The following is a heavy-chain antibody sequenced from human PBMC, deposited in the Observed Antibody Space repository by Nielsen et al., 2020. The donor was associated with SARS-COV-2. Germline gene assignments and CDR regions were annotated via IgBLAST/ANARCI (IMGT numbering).Heavy chain of an antibody. V-gene: IGHV4-31*03. CDR3: ARAQTMIVVVTHFDY. J-gene: IGHJ4*02. CDR2: IYYSGST. D-gene: IGHD3-22*01. CDR1: GGSISSSGYY. Sequence: SDTLSLTCTVSGGSISSSGYYWSWIRQHPGEGLEWIGYIYYSGSTYYNPSLKSRVTISVDTSKNQFSLKLSSVTAADTAVYYCARAQTMIVVVTHFDYWGQGTLVTVSS.